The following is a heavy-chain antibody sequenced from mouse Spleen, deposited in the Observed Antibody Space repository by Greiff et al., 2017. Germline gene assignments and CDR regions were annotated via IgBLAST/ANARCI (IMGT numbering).Heavy chain of an antibody. CDR2: IYPGDGDT. Sequence: QVQLQQSGAELARPGASVKLSCKASGYTFTSYWMQWVKQRPGQGLEWIGAIYPGDGDTRYTQKFKGKATLTADKSSSTAYMQLSSLASEDSAVYYCARGLRRGSFAYWGQGTLVTVSA. CDR1: GYTFTSYW. CDR3: ARGLRRGSFAY. V-gene: IGHV1-87*01. J-gene: IGHJ3*01. D-gene: IGHD2-4*01.